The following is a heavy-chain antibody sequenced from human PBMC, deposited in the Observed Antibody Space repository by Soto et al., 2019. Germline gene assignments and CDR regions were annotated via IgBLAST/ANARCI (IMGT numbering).Heavy chain of an antibody. J-gene: IGHJ5*02. Sequence: SGPTLVNPTQTLTLTCTFSGFSLSTSGVGVGWIRQPPGKALEWLALIYWNDDKRYSPSLKSRLTITKDTSKNQVVLTMTNVDPVDTATYYCAHSDPIFGVVIIPGGFDPWGQGTLVTVSS. CDR2: IYWNDDK. CDR3: AHSDPIFGVVIIPGGFDP. CDR1: GFSLSTSGVG. D-gene: IGHD3-3*01. V-gene: IGHV2-5*01.